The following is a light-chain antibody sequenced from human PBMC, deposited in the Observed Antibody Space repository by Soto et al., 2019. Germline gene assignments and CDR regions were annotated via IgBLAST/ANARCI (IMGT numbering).Light chain of an antibody. CDR1: QGIRNG. J-gene: IGKJ1*01. CDR3: LHDGNYHQT. Sequence: IQMTRSPSSLSASVGDRVTITGRASQGIRNGLGWYQQKPGKAPKLLIYAASSLQSGVPSRFSCSGCVEWVTVAISSLQPEYFGTYYRLHDGNYHQTVGQGTKVDIK. CDR2: AAS. V-gene: IGKV1-6*01.